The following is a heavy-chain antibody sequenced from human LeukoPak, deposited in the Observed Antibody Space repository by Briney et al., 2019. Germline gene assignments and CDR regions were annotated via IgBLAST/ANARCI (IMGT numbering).Heavy chain of an antibody. CDR2: TYYRSKWYN. Sequence: SQTLSLTCAISGDSVSSNSAAWNWIRQSPSRGLEWLGRTYYRSKWYNDYAVSVKSRITINPDTSKNQFSLQLNSVTPEDTPVYYCARDKITMVRGHPWDLYYYGMDVWGQGTTVTVSS. CDR1: GDSVSSNSAA. V-gene: IGHV6-1*01. D-gene: IGHD3-10*01. J-gene: IGHJ6*02. CDR3: ARDKITMVRGHPWDLYYYGMDV.